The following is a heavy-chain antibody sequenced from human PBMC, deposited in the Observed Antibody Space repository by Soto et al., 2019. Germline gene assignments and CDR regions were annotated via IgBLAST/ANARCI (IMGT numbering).Heavy chain of an antibody. CDR2: ISSDGSVA. CDR1: GFTFSYHA. D-gene: IGHD1-26*01. CDR3: VRDNGSPGSPFDS. J-gene: IGHJ4*02. Sequence: QMQLVESGGGLGPPGRSRRLSCAVSGFTFSYHAMHWVRRAPGEGLAWVALISSDGSVANYADSVKGRFTISRDNSRHTLYLQMNNLRSEDTAIYYCVRDNGSPGSPFDSWGQGTLVTVSS. V-gene: IGHV3-30*03.